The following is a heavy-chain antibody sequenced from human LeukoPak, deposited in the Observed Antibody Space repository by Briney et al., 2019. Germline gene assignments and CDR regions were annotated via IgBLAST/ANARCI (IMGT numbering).Heavy chain of an antibody. D-gene: IGHD5-24*01. CDR3: ARVYRDGPYYYYYYMDV. CDR2: IYYSGST. V-gene: IGHV4-59*01. Sequence: SETLSLTCTVSGGSISSYYWSWIRQPPGKGLEWIGYIYYSGSTNYNPSLKSRVTISVDTSKNQFPLKLSSVTAADTAVYYCARVYRDGPYYYYYYMDVWGKGTTVTISS. CDR1: GGSISSYY. J-gene: IGHJ6*03.